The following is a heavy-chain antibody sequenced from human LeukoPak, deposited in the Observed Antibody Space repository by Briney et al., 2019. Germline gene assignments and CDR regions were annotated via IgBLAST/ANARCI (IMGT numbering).Heavy chain of an antibody. Sequence: SETLSLTCAVYGGSFSGYYWSWIRQPPGKGLEWIGEINHSGSTNYNPSLKSRVTISVDTSKNRFSLKLSSVTAADTAVYYCVATAVLAVAGTSIDYWGQGTLVTVSS. D-gene: IGHD6-19*01. V-gene: IGHV4-34*01. J-gene: IGHJ4*02. CDR2: INHSGST. CDR1: GGSFSGYY. CDR3: VATAVLAVAGTSIDY.